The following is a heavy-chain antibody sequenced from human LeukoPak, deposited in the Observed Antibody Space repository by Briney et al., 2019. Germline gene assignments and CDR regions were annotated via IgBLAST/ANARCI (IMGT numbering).Heavy chain of an antibody. CDR1: GGSISSGDCY. Sequence: SQTLSLTCTVSGGSISSGDCYWSWIRQHPGKGLEWIGYIYYSGSTYYNPSLKSRVTISVDTSKNQFSLQPSSVTAADTAVYYCARVPDYDGSGYYWFDYWGQGTLVTVSS. CDR3: ARVPDYDGSGYYWFDY. J-gene: IGHJ4*02. V-gene: IGHV4-31*03. D-gene: IGHD3-22*01. CDR2: IYYSGST.